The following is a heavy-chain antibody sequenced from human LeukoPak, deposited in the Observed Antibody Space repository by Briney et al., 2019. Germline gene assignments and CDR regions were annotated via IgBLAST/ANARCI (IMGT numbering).Heavy chain of an antibody. D-gene: IGHD4-17*01. J-gene: IGHJ4*02. Sequence: GASVKVSCKASGYTFTNYGITWVRQAPGQGLEWMGWIGAYNGNTNYAQKFQGRVTMTIETSTSTAYMELRSLRSDDTAVYYCAREPTTGTFDYWGQGTLVTVSS. V-gene: IGHV1-18*01. CDR3: AREPTTGTFDY. CDR2: IGAYNGNT. CDR1: GYTFTNYG.